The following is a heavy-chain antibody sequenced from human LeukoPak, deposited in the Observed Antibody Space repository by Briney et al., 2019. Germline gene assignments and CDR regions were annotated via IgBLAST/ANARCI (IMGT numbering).Heavy chain of an antibody. CDR2: INTSGGST. CDR1: GYTFTSYY. J-gene: IGHJ5*02. D-gene: IGHD4-23*01. Sequence: GASVKDSCMASGYTFTSYYMHWVRQAPGQGLEWMGIINTSGGSTTYAQKFQGRVSMTRDTSTSTVYLEVSSLRSEDTAVYYCARSQGGNTLWFDPWGQGTLVTVSS. CDR3: ARSQGGNTLWFDP. V-gene: IGHV1-46*01.